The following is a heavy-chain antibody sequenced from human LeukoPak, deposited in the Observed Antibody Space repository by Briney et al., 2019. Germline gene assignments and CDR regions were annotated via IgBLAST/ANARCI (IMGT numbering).Heavy chain of an antibody. J-gene: IGHJ3*02. D-gene: IGHD6-13*01. CDR1: GFTFSSYG. Sequence: GGSLRLSCAASGFTFSSYGMHWVRQAPGKGLEWVAFIRYDGSNKYYADSVKGRFTISRDNGKKSVYLQMNSLRAEDTAVYYCARDRTAAWTDDAFDIWGQGTMVTVSS. CDR3: ARDRTAAWTDDAFDI. CDR2: IRYDGSNK. V-gene: IGHV3-30*02.